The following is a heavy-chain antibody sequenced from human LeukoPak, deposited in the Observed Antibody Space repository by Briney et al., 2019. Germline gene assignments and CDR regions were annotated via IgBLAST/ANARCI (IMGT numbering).Heavy chain of an antibody. CDR2: ISSSSSYI. Sequence: GGSLRLSCAASGFTFSSYSMNWVRQAPGKGLEWVSSISSSSSYIYYADSVKGRFTISRDNAKNSLYLQMNSLRAEDTAVYYCARDRESIAARRTHIDHWGQGTLVTVSS. CDR3: ARDRESIAARRTHIDH. V-gene: IGHV3-21*01. D-gene: IGHD6-6*01. J-gene: IGHJ4*02. CDR1: GFTFSSYS.